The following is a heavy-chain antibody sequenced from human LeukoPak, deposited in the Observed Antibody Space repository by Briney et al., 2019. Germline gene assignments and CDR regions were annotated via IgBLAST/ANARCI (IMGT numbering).Heavy chain of an antibody. Sequence: ASVKVSCKASGYTFTNYYMHWVRQAPGQELEWMGWINPNSGGTNYAQKFQGRVTMTRDTSINTAFMELSSLRSDDTAVYYCARVLSGNYIHVDYWGQGTLVTVSS. V-gene: IGHV1-2*02. CDR3: ARVLSGNYIHVDY. J-gene: IGHJ4*02. D-gene: IGHD3-10*01. CDR1: GYTFTNYY. CDR2: INPNSGGT.